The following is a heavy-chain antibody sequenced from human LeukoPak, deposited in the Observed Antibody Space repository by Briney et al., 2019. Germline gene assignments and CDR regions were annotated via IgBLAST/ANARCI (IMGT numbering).Heavy chain of an antibody. V-gene: IGHV3-23*01. Sequence: GGSLRLSCAASGFTFSSNAMSWARQAPGKGLEWVSAISGSGGSTYYADSVKGRFTISRDNSKNTLYLQMNSLRAEDTAVYYCAKSTGMTARPFDYWGQGTLVTVSS. CDR3: AKSTGMTARPFDY. CDR2: ISGSGGST. J-gene: IGHJ4*02. D-gene: IGHD2-21*02. CDR1: GFTFSSNA.